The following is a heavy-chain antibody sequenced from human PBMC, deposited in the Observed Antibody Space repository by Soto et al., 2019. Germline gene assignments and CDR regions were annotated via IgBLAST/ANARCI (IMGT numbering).Heavy chain of an antibody. Sequence: SETQSLTCTVYGGSFGGYYWSWIRQPPGKGLEWIGEIYYSGSTNYNPSLKSRVTISVDTSKNQFSLKLSSVTAADTAVYYCARDSKITMVRGVSYYYYYYMDVWGKGTTVTVSS. CDR3: ARDSKITMVRGVSYYYYYYMDV. V-gene: IGHV4-34*01. CDR1: GGSFGGYY. J-gene: IGHJ6*03. D-gene: IGHD3-10*01. CDR2: IYYSGST.